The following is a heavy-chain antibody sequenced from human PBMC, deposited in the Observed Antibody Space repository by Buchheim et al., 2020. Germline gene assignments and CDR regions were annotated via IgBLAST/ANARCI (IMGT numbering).Heavy chain of an antibody. CDR3: AIDSSGYYYVVNGPRGLDY. D-gene: IGHD3-22*01. V-gene: IGHV3-23*01. Sequence: EVQLLESGGGLVQPGGSLRLSCAASGFTFSSYAMSWVRQAPGKGLEWVSAISGSGGSTYYADSVKGRFTISRDNSKNTLYLQMNSLRAEDTAVYYCAIDSSGYYYVVNGPRGLDYWGQGTL. J-gene: IGHJ4*02. CDR1: GFTFSSYA. CDR2: ISGSGGST.